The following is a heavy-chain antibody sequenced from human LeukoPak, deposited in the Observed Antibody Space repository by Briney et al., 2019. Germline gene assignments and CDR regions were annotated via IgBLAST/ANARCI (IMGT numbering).Heavy chain of an antibody. CDR2: IYSGGST. CDR3: ARSLSSSGDY. V-gene: IGHV3-53*01. Sequence: GGSLRLSCAASGFNVNNAWMSWVRQAPGKGLEWVSVIYSGGSTYYADSVKGRFTISRDNSKNTLYLQMNSLRAEDTAVYYCARSLSSSGDYWGQGTLVTVSS. J-gene: IGHJ4*02. D-gene: IGHD6-19*01. CDR1: GFNVNNAW.